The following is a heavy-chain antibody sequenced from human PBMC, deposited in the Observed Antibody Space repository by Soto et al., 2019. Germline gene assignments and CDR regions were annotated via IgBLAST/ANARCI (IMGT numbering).Heavy chain of an antibody. CDR3: ARTTAVAGTPEFDY. D-gene: IGHD6-19*01. J-gene: IGHJ4*02. CDR1: GFTFSSFN. Sequence: QVQLVESGGGVVQPGRSLRLSCAASGFTFSSFNMHWVRQAPGKGLEWVALISYEVTNTHYADSMKGRFTISRDNSKSTLYLQMDSLRAEDTAVYYCARTTAVAGTPEFDYWGPGTLVTVSS. CDR2: ISYEVTNT. V-gene: IGHV3-30-3*01.